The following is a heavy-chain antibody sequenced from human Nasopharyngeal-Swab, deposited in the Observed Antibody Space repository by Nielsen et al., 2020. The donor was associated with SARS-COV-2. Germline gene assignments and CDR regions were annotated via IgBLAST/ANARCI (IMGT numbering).Heavy chain of an antibody. D-gene: IGHD3-22*01. J-gene: IGHJ6*02. Sequence: SETLSLTCTVSGGSISSYYWSWIRQPPGKGLEWIGYIYYSGSTNYNPSLKSRVTISVDTSKNQFSLKLSSVTAADTAVYYCARVPKGYDSSGYYYYYGMDVWGQGTTVTVSS. CDR3: ARVPKGYDSSGYYYYYGMDV. CDR1: GGSISSYY. CDR2: IYYSGST. V-gene: IGHV4-59*01.